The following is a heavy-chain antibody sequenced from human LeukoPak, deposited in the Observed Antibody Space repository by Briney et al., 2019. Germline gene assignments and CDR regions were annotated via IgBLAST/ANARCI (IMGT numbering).Heavy chain of an antibody. Sequence: GGSLRLSCAASGFTVSSNYMSWVRQAPGKGLEWVSVIYSGGSTYYADSVKGRFTISRDNSKNTLYLQMNSLRAEDTAVYYCARGDPKLHCSGGGCYYRRGLGWFDPWGQGTLVTVSS. CDR1: GFTVSSNY. D-gene: IGHD2-15*01. V-gene: IGHV3-53*01. CDR3: ARGDPKLHCSGGGCYYRRGLGWFDP. J-gene: IGHJ5*02. CDR2: IYSGGST.